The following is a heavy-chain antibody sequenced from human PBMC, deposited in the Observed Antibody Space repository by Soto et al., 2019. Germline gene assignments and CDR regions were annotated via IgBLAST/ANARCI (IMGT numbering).Heavy chain of an antibody. CDR2: IYPGDSRT. D-gene: IGHD2-21*02. J-gene: IGHJ5*02. CDR3: VRDLAYGGNSDWFEP. CDR1: GYSFTSYW. V-gene: IGHV5-51*01. Sequence: GESLKISCQGSGYSFTSYWISLVRHLPGRGLEWMGIIYPGDSRTRYSPSFEGQVTISADKSISTAYLQWSSLKASDTAMYYCVRDLAYGGNSDWFEPWGQGTLVTVSS.